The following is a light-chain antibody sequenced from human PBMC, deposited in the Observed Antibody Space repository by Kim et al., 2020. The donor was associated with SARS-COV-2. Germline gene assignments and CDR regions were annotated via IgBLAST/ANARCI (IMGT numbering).Light chain of an antibody. CDR3: QKYNNAPYT. CDR2: AAS. V-gene: IGKV1-27*01. Sequence: ASVGDRVTITCRASQGISNYLAWYQQKPGKVPKLLIYAASTLQSWVPSRFSGSGSGTDFTLTISSLQPEDVATYYCQKYNNAPYTFGQGTKLEI. CDR1: QGISNY. J-gene: IGKJ2*01.